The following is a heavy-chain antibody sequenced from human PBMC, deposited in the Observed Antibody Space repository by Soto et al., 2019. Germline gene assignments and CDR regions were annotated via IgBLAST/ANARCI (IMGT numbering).Heavy chain of an antibody. V-gene: IGHV3-23*01. CDR2: IRWSGGST. CDR3: ATAGIASPRALTGDY. J-gene: IGHJ4*02. D-gene: IGHD6-13*01. Sequence: EVQLLESGGGLVQPGGSLRLSCAASGFTFITYAMIWVRQAPGTGLESVSAIRWSGGSTYYADSVKGRFTISRDNSKNTLYLQMNSLSAEDTAVYYCATAGIASPRALTGDYWGQGTLVTVSS. CDR1: GFTFITYA.